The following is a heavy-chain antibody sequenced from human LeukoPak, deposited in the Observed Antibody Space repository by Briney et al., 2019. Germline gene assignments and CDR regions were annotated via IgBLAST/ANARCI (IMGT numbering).Heavy chain of an antibody. Sequence: GGSLRLSCAASGFTFSSYAMSWVRQAPGKGLEWVSAISGSGGSTYYADSVKGRFTISGDNSKNTLYLQMNSLRAEDTAVYYCAKGDRLRWPSSSDYWGQGTLVTVSS. CDR1: GFTFSSYA. J-gene: IGHJ4*02. CDR2: ISGSGGST. CDR3: AKGDRLRWPSSSDY. D-gene: IGHD4-17*01. V-gene: IGHV3-23*01.